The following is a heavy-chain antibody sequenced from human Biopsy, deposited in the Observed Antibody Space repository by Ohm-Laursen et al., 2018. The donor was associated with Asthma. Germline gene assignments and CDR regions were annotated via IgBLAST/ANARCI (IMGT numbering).Heavy chain of an antibody. CDR1: GGSISSGAYY. J-gene: IGHJ4*02. Sequence: PPETLSLTCIVSGGSISSGAYYWSWVRQPPGKGLEWIGYIYYIGSTYYNPSLKSRVAISLDTSKNQFSLKLSSVTAADTAVYFCARRGGVRRYFDYWGQGTLVTVSS. CDR3: ARRGGVRRYFDY. D-gene: IGHD3-16*01. V-gene: IGHV4-30-4*01. CDR2: IYYIGST.